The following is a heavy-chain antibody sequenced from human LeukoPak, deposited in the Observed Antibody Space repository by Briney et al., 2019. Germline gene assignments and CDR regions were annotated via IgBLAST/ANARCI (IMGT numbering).Heavy chain of an antibody. D-gene: IGHD3-10*01. Sequence: SVKVSCKASGGTFSSYAISWVRQAPGQGLEWMGGIIPIFGTANYAQKFQGRVTITADESTSTAYMELSSLRSEDTAVYYCARAHYGSGSFLRYYYYYMDVWGKGTTVTISS. CDR1: GGTFSSYA. V-gene: IGHV1-69*13. J-gene: IGHJ6*03. CDR3: ARAHYGSGSFLRYYYYYMDV. CDR2: IIPIFGTA.